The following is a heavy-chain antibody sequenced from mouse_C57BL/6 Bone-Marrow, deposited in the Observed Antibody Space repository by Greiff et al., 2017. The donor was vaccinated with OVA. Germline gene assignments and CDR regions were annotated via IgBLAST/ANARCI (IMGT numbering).Heavy chain of an antibody. CDR1: GYTFTSYW. V-gene: IGHV1-50*01. CDR3: AREGGTRGYAMDY. CDR2: IDPSDSYT. D-gene: IGHD3-3*01. J-gene: IGHJ4*01. Sequence: QVHVKQPGAELVKPGASVKLSCKASGYTFTSYWMQWVKQRPGQGLEWIGEIDPSDSYTNYNQKFKGKATLTVDTSSSTAYMQLSSLTSEDSAVYYCAREGGTRGYAMDYWGQGTSVTVSS.